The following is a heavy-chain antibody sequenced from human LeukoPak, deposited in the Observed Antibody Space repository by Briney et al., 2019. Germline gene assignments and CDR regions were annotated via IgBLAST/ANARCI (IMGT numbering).Heavy chain of an antibody. CDR2: IYYSGST. V-gene: IGHV4-59*01. J-gene: IGHJ4*02. CDR3: ARAQGSGSYYYFDY. D-gene: IGHD3-10*01. Sequence: SETLSLTCTVSGGSISSYYWSWIRQPPGKGLEWIGYIYYSGSTNYNPSLKSRVTISVDTSKNQFSLKLSSVTAADTAVYYCARAQGSGSYYYFDYWGQGTLVTVSS. CDR1: GGSISSYY.